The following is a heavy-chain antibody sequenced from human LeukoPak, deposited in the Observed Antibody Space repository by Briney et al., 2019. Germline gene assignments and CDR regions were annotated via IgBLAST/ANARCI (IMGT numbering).Heavy chain of an antibody. CDR1: GFPIGNNY. V-gene: IGHV3-53*05. J-gene: IGHJ5*02. CDR2: IYNDGRR. Sequence: GGALRLSCAASGFPIGNNYLNWVRRPQGRGWVGEWLIYNDGRRFTADSVKGQFPISKAISKNTSHLELNMLKGEATDVYYCVGDRAATQIWVELDPWGQGTLVTVST. CDR3: VGDRAATQIWVELDP. D-gene: IGHD3-10*01.